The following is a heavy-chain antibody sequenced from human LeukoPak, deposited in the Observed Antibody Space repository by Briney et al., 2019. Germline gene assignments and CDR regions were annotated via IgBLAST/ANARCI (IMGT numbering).Heavy chain of an antibody. CDR2: INPNSGGT. J-gene: IGHJ4*02. CDR1: GYTFTGYY. V-gene: IGHV1-2*06. D-gene: IGHD3-22*01. CDR3: ARGEYYYDSSGYYEGDY. Sequence: ASVKVSCKASGYTFTGYYMHWVRQAPGQGLEWIGRINPNSGGTNYAQNFQGRVTMTRATSISTAYMELSRLRSDDTAVYYCARGEYYYDSSGYYEGDYWGQGTLVTVSS.